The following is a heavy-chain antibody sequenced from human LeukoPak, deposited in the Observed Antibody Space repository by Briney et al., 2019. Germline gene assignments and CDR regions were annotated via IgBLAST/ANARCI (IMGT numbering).Heavy chain of an antibody. J-gene: IGHJ6*02. Sequence: GGSLRLSCAASGFTFSDYYMSWIRQAPGKGLEWVSYISSSSSYTNYADSVKGRFTISRDNAKNSLYLQMNSLRAEDTAVYYCARESPTIAAAGYYYYGMDVWGQGTTVTVSS. CDR2: ISSSSSYT. D-gene: IGHD6-13*01. V-gene: IGHV3-11*06. CDR1: GFTFSDYY. CDR3: ARESPTIAAAGYYYYGMDV.